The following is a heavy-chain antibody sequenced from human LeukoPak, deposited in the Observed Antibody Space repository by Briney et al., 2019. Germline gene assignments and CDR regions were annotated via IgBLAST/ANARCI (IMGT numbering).Heavy chain of an antibody. CDR1: GFTFSSYA. CDR3: ARRRGYSSSWYTAGNWFDP. D-gene: IGHD6-13*01. Sequence: GGSLRLSCGASGFTFSSYAMHWVRQAPGKGLEWVAVISYDGSNKDYADSVKGRFTISRDDSKNTLFLQMNSLRIDDTAVYYCARRRGYSSSWYTAGNWFDPWGRGTLVTVSS. CDR2: ISYDGSNK. J-gene: IGHJ5*02. V-gene: IGHV3-30*04.